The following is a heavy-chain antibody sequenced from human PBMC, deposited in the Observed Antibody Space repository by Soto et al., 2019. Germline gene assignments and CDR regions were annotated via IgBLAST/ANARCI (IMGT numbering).Heavy chain of an antibody. D-gene: IGHD3-10*01. V-gene: IGHV3-21*01. CDR2: ISSSSSYI. J-gene: IGHJ4*02. CDR3: ACLDTMVRGVIPFDY. CDR1: GFTFSSYS. Sequence: GGSLRLSCAASGFTFSSYSMNWVRQAPGKGLEWVSSISSSSSYIYYADSVKGRFTISRDNAKNSLYLQMNSLRAEDTAVYYCACLDTMVRGVIPFDYWGQGTLVTVSS.